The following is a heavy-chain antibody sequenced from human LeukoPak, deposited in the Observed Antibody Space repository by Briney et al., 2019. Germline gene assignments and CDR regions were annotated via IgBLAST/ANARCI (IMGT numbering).Heavy chain of an antibody. CDR1: GGSISSTTYY. CDR2: INHSGST. J-gene: IGHJ5*02. V-gene: IGHV4-39*01. CDR3: ARRPRGNHYGDYVFHIWFDP. Sequence: SETLSLTCTVSGGSISSTTYYWGWIRQPPGKGLEWIGEINHSGSTNYNPSLKSRVTISVDTSKNQYSLKLSSVTAADTAVYYCARRPRGNHYGDYVFHIWFDPWGQGTLVTVSS. D-gene: IGHD4-17*01.